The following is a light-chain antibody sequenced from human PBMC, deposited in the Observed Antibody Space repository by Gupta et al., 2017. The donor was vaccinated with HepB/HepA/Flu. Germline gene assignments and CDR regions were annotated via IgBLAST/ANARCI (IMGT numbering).Light chain of an antibody. Sequence: DIQMTQSPSSVSASVGDRVTITCRASQGISSWLVWYQQKPGKAPKLLIYAASSLQRGVPSRFSGSGSGTDFTLTISNLQPQDYATYYCQQADSLPYTFGQGTKLEIK. CDR3: QQADSLPYT. CDR1: QGISSW. V-gene: IGKV1D-12*01. J-gene: IGKJ2*01. CDR2: AAS.